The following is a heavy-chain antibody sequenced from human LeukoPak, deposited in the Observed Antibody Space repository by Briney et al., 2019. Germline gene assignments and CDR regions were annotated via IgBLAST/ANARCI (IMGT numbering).Heavy chain of an antibody. J-gene: IGHJ4*02. CDR2: ISAYNGNT. Sequence: ASVKVSCKASGYTFTSDGISWVRQAPGQGLEWMGWISAYNGNTNHAQKLQGRVTMTTDTSTSTAYMELRSLTSDDTAVYYCTRDVSGPTTSITTRVPLDYWGQGTLVTVSS. CDR1: GYTFTSDG. V-gene: IGHV1-18*01. D-gene: IGHD1-1*01. CDR3: TRDVSGPTTSITTRVPLDY.